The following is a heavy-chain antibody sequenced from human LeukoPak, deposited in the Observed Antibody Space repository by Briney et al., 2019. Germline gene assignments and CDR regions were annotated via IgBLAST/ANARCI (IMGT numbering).Heavy chain of an antibody. J-gene: IGHJ6*02. CDR1: GFTFSSYA. D-gene: IGHD6-13*01. Sequence: GGSLRLSCAASGFTFSSYAMHWVRQAPGKGLEWVAVISYDGSNKYYADSVKGRFTISRDNSKNTLYLQMNSLRAEDTAVYYCARDFEGSSWLTYYYGMDVWGQGTTVTVSS. CDR2: ISYDGSNK. CDR3: ARDFEGSSWLTYYYGMDV. V-gene: IGHV3-30-3*01.